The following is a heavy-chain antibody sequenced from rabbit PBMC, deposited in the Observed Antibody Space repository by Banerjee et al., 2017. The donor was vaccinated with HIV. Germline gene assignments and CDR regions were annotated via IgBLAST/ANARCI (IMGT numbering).Heavy chain of an antibody. CDR2: IDAGSSGST. V-gene: IGHV1S45*01. CDR1: GFSFSSSYW. CDR3: ARVDSSGYYMDL. J-gene: IGHJ4*01. D-gene: IGHD1-1*01. Sequence: QEQLEESGGDLVKPEGSLTLTCKASGFSFSSSYWICWVRQAPGKGLEWIACIDAGSSGSTYYASWAKGRFTISKTSSTTVTLQMTSLTAADTATYFCARVDSSGYYMDLWGQGTLVTVS.